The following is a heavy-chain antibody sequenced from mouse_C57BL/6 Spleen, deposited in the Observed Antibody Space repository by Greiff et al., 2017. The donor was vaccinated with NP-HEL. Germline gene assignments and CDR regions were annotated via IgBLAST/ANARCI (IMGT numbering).Heavy chain of an antibody. V-gene: IGHV5-4*01. J-gene: IGHJ2*01. CDR1: GFTFSSYA. CDR3: ARDSYSNPYDY. CDR2: ISDGGSYT. D-gene: IGHD2-5*01. Sequence: EVQGVESGGGLVKPGGSLKLSCAASGFTFSSYAMSWVRQTPEKRLEWVATISDGGSYTYYPDNVKGRFTISRDNAKNNLYLQMSHLKSEDTAMYYCARDSYSNPYDYWRQGTTLTVSS.